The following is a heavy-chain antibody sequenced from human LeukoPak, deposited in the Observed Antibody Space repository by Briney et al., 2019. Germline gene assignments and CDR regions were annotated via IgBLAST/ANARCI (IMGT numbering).Heavy chain of an antibody. V-gene: IGHV1-8*01. CDR2: MNPNSGNT. Sequence: ASVKVSCKASGYTFTSYDINWVRQATGQGLEWMGWMNPNSGNTGYAQKFQGRVTMTRNTSISTAYMELSSLRSEDTAVYYCARDKRSSWSQLDYYYYGMDVWGKGTTVTVSS. CDR3: ARDKRSSWSQLDYYYYGMDV. D-gene: IGHD6-13*01. J-gene: IGHJ6*04. CDR1: GYTFTSYD.